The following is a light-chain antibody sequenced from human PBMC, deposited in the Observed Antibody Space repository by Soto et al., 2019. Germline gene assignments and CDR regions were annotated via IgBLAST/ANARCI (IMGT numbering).Light chain of an antibody. CDR2: DAS. CDR1: QSVGSS. CDR3: QHRTNWPRLT. V-gene: IGKV3-11*01. Sequence: EIVLTQSPATLSLSPGERATLSCRASQSVGSSLAWYQQKPGQAPRLLIYDASNRATGIPARFSGSGSGTDFTLTISSLEPEDFSVYYCQHRTNWPRLTFGGGTKVEIK. J-gene: IGKJ4*01.